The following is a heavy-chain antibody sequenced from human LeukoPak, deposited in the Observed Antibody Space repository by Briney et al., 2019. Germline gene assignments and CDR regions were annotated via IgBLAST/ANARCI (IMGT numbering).Heavy chain of an antibody. J-gene: IGHJ4*02. CDR1: GFTFSSYE. D-gene: IGHD6-13*01. CDR3: ARASYSSSWYADY. CDR2: ISSSGSTI. V-gene: IGHV3-48*03. Sequence: GGSLRLSCAASGFTFSSYEMNWVRQAPGKGLEWVSYISSSGSTIYYADSVKGRFTISRDNAKNSLYLQMNSLRAEDTAVYYCARASYSSSWYADYWGQGTLATVSS.